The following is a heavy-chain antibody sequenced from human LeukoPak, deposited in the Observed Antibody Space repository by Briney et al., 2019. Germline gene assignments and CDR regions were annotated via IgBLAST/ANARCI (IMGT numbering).Heavy chain of an antibody. J-gene: IGHJ5*02. D-gene: IGHD2-21*01. CDR1: GYTFTGYY. Sequence: ASVKVSCKASGYTFTGYYMHWVRQAPGQGLEWMGWINPNSGGTNYAQKFQGRVTMTRNTSISTAYMELSSLRSEDTAVYYCARIPRRARRFDPWGQGTLVTVSS. V-gene: IGHV1-2*02. CDR3: ARIPRRARRFDP. CDR2: INPNSGGT.